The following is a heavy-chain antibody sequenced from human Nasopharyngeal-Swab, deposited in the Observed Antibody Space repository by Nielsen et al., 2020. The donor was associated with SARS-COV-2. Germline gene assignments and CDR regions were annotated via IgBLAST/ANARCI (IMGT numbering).Heavy chain of an antibody. V-gene: IGHV3-73*01. J-gene: IGHJ4*02. CDR2: IRSKGNNYAT. D-gene: IGHD2-15*01. CDR1: GFTFSGSG. CDR3: TRCGGGCYSGRDY. Sequence: GSLKISCVASGFTFSGSGIHWVRQASGEGLEWVARIRSKGNNYATAYSASVKGRFIIFRDDPTNTAYLQMNSLKTEDTAMYYCTRCGGGCYSGRDYWGQGTLVTVSS.